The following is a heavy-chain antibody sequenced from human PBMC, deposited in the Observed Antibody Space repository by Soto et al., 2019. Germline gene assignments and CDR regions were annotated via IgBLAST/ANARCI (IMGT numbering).Heavy chain of an antibody. CDR1: GFTFSSYA. CDR3: AKAVRDIVVVPAAIHPHSLWFDY. CDR2: ISGSGGST. V-gene: IGHV3-23*01. Sequence: GGSLRLSCAASGFTFSSYAMSWVRQAPGKGLEWVSAISGSGGSTYYADSVKGRFTISRDNSKKPLYLQMNSLRAEAKGVYYCAKAVRDIVVVPAAIHPHSLWFDYWGQGTLVTVSS. D-gene: IGHD2-2*01. J-gene: IGHJ4*02.